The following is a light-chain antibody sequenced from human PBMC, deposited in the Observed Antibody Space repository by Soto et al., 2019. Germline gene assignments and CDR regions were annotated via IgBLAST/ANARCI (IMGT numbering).Light chain of an antibody. Sequence: EVVLTQSPGTLSLSPGERATLSCRASQSVSNKYLAWYQQKPGQAPRLLIFGSSDRATGIPDRFSGSGPGTDVTLTISRREPEDFAVYYCQQYRSSPPYTFGQRTKLEIK. J-gene: IGKJ2*01. CDR2: GSS. CDR1: QSVSNKY. V-gene: IGKV3-20*01. CDR3: QQYRSSPPYT.